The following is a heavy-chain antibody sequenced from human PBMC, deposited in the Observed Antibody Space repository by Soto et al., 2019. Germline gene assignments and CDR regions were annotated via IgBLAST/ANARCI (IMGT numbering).Heavy chain of an antibody. CDR3: AHRRKTTGWYRDAFDI. D-gene: IGHD6-19*01. V-gene: IGHV2-5*02. CDR2: VDWDDDK. J-gene: IGHJ3*02. CDR1: GFSLTTPGVR. Sequence: QVTLKESGPTLVRPTQTLTLTCTFSGFSLTTPGVRVGWLRQPPGKTLECLALVDWDDDKAYSPSLENRLTITKDTSKTQVVLTLTDMDPVDTATYYCAHRRKTTGWYRDAFDIWGQGTFITVSS.